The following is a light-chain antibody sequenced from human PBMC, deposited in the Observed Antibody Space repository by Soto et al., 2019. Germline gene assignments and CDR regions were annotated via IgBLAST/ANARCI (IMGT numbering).Light chain of an antibody. J-gene: IGLJ1*01. V-gene: IGLV2-8*01. CDR2: DVT. CDR3: CSSGGSPTYV. Sequence: ALTQSPSASGSPGQSVTISCTGTSSDIGGYNSVSWYQQHPGKAPKVMIYDVTTRPSGVPDRFSGSKSGNTASLTISGLKVGDEADYYCCSSGGSPTYVFGTGTKVTVL. CDR1: SSDIGGYNS.